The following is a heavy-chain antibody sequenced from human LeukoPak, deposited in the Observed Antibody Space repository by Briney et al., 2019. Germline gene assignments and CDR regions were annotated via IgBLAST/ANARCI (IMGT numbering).Heavy chain of an antibody. V-gene: IGHV1-46*01. Sequence: ASVKVSCKASGYTFTSYYMHWVRQAPGQGLEWMGIINPSGGSTSYAQKFQGRVTMTRDTSTSTVYMELSSLRSEDTAVYYCARDLFVAAAPPTNDYWGQGTLVTVSP. J-gene: IGHJ4*02. CDR2: INPSGGST. CDR1: GYTFTSYY. CDR3: ARDLFVAAAPPTNDY. D-gene: IGHD6-13*01.